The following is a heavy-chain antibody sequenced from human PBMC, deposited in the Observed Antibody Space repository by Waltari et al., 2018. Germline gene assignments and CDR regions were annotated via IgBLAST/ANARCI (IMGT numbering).Heavy chain of an antibody. V-gene: IGHV4-39*07. J-gene: IGHJ5*02. CDR3: ARHADYDYVWGSYRYTGGGWFDP. CDR1: GGSISSSSYD. Sequence: QLQLQESGPGLVKPSETLSLPCTVSGGSISSSSYDWGWIRQPPGTGLEWLGSIYDSGSTYYNPSLKSRVTISVDTSKNQFSLKLSSVTAADTAVYYCARHADYDYVWGSYRYTGGGWFDPWGQGTLVTVSS. CDR2: IYDSGST. D-gene: IGHD3-16*02.